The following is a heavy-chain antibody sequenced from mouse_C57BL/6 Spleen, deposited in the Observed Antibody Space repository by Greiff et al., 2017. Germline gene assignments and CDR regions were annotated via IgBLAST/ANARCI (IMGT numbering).Heavy chain of an antibody. V-gene: IGHV1-80*01. D-gene: IGHD1-1*01. J-gene: IGHJ1*03. CDR3: ARGATVVAPYWYFDV. Sequence: VQLQQSGAELVKPGASVKISCKASGYAFSSYWMNWVKQRPGKGLEWIGQIYPGDGDTNYNGKFKGKATLTADKSSSTAYTQLSSLTSEDSAVYFCARGATVVAPYWYFDVWGTGTTVTVSS. CDR2: IYPGDGDT. CDR1: GYAFSSYW.